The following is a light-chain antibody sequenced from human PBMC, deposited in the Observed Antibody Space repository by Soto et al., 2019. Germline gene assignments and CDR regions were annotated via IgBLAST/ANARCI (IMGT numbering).Light chain of an antibody. Sequence: QSALTQPRSVSGSPGQSVTISFTGTSSDVGGYNFVSWYQQHPGKAPKLMIHDVSTRPSGVPDRFSGSKSGNTASLAISVLQAEDEADYYCCSYAGRYRVVGTGTKLTVL. CDR3: CSYAGRYRV. J-gene: IGLJ1*01. V-gene: IGLV2-11*01. CDR1: SSDVGGYNF. CDR2: DVS.